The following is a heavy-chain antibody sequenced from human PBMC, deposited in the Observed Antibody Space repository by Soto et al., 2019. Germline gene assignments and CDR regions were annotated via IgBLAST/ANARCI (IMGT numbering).Heavy chain of an antibody. CDR3: AKDRKSGSGWYWDY. CDR1: GFTFCNFA. J-gene: IGHJ4*02. CDR2: ISGSGTSK. V-gene: IGHV3-23*01. Sequence: GGSLRISCAASGFTFCNFAMSGVRQAPGKGLEWVSAISGSGTSKYDADSVKGRFSISRDNSKNTLYLQMNSLRAEDTAVYYCAKDRKSGSGWYWDYWGQGTLVTVSS. D-gene: IGHD6-19*01.